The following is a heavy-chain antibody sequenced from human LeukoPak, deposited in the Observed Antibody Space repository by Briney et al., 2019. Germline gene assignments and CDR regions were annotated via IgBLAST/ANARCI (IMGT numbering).Heavy chain of an antibody. CDR1: GFTLSIHW. Sequence: GGSLRLSCAASGFTLSIHWMHWVRQAPGKGLVWVSRINSDGSTTNYADSVKGRFTISRDNAENTLYLQMNSLRVEDTAVYYSTRRVSATRWFDPWGQGTLVTVSS. CDR3: TRRVSATRWFDP. D-gene: IGHD2-15*01. J-gene: IGHJ5*02. CDR2: INSDGSTT. V-gene: IGHV3-74*01.